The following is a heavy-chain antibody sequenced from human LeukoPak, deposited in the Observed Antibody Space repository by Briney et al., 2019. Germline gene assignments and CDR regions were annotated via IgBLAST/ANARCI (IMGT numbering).Heavy chain of an antibody. CDR3: ARTMATEDLYYLDY. CDR1: GGSISSYY. CDR2: TYYSGST. Sequence: SETLSLTCNVSGGSISSYYWSWIRQPPGKGLEWIGYTYYSGSTNFNPSVKSRVTISVDTSKNQFSLKLSSVTAADTAVYYCARTMATEDLYYLDYWGQGTLVTVSS. J-gene: IGHJ4*02. D-gene: IGHD5-12*01. V-gene: IGHV4-59*08.